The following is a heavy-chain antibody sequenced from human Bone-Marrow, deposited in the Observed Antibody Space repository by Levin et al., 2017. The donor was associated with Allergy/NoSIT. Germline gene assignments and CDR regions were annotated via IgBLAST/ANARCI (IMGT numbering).Heavy chain of an antibody. CDR1: GFTFGDYA. CDR2: IRSKAYGGTT. CDR3: TRVGRGYHYYYMDV. D-gene: IGHD1-26*01. J-gene: IGHJ6*03. V-gene: IGHV3-49*03. Sequence: GESLKISCTASGFTFGDYAMSWFRQAPGKGLEWVGFIRSKAYGGTTEYAASVKGRFTISRDDSKSIAYLQMNSLKTEDTAVYYCTRVGRGYHYYYMDVWGKGTTVTVSS.